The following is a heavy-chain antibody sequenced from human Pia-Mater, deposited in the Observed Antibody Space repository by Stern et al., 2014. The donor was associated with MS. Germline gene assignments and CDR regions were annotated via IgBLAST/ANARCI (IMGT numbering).Heavy chain of an antibody. CDR1: GYTFTNYA. Sequence: QVKLVQSGSELKKPGASLKVSCKASGYTFTNYAMNWVRQAPGQGLEWLGWINTNKGNAMYAQGFTGRFVFSLDTSVSTAYLQISSLKAEDTAVYYCARDKNAYGYGGTDYWGQGTLVTVSS. D-gene: IGHD5-18*01. V-gene: IGHV7-4-1*02. CDR3: ARDKNAYGYGGTDY. CDR2: INTNKGNA. J-gene: IGHJ4*02.